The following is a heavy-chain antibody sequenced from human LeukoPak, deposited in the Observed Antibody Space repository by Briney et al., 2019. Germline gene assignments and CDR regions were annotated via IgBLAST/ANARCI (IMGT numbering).Heavy chain of an antibody. V-gene: IGHV4-59*01. CDR2: IYYTGNT. Sequence: KSSETLSLTCNVSRDSISNYYWSWIRQSPGKGLEWIGYIYYTGNTNYNPSLKSRVTMSVDTSKNKFSLTLASVTAEDTAVYYCARGPPGYSGYEPFDYWGQGTLVTVSS. CDR3: ARGPPGYSGYEPFDY. CDR1: RDSISNYY. J-gene: IGHJ4*02. D-gene: IGHD5-12*01.